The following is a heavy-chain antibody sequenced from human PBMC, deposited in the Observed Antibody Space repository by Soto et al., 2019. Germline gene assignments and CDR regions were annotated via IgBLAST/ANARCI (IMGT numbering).Heavy chain of an antibody. Sequence: QAHLVESGGGVVQPGRSLTLSCAVSGFTFSSHYMHWVRQAPGKGLEWVALISSDGNSKYYADSVKGRFTTSRDNSNNTMYLQMNSLRVEDTAVYYCARDDEGGSDCDLGYWGQGALVTVSS. D-gene: IGHD1-26*01. CDR3: ARDDEGGSDCDLGY. V-gene: IGHV3-30-3*01. CDR2: ISSDGNSK. CDR1: GFTFSSHY. J-gene: IGHJ4*02.